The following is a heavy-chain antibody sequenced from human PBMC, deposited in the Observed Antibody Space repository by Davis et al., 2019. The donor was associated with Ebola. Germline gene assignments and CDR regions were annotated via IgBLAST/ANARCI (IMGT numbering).Heavy chain of an antibody. CDR1: GYTFTNYG. Sequence: ASVKVSCKASGYTFTNYGITWVRQAPGQGLEWMGWINPHNGNTNYAQNVQGRVIMTSDTATTTAYMEVGSLRSDDTAVYYCARAILIRGQNWFDPWGQGTLVTVSS. J-gene: IGHJ5*02. CDR3: ARAILIRGQNWFDP. D-gene: IGHD3-10*01. V-gene: IGHV1-18*04. CDR2: INPHNGNT.